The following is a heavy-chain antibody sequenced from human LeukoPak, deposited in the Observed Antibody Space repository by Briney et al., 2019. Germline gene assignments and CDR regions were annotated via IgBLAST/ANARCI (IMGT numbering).Heavy chain of an antibody. J-gene: IGHJ4*02. Sequence: GGSLRLSCAASGFIFSTYEMNWVRQAPGKGLEWVSYISSSGTTIDYADSVKGRFTISRDNTKNSLYLQMNSLRVEDTAVYYCAKEGTDTCYSCTAHWGQGTLVTVSS. CDR3: AKEGTDTCYSCTAH. D-gene: IGHD2-15*01. CDR1: GFIFSTYE. V-gene: IGHV3-48*03. CDR2: ISSSGTTI.